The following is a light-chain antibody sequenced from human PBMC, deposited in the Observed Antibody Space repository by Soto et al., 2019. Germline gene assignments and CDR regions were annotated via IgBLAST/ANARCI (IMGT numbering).Light chain of an antibody. J-gene: IGLJ2*01. CDR1: SSDIGAYNF. Sequence: QSILNQPASVSGSPGQSITNSCTGPSSDIGAYNFVSWYQQHPGKAPKLMLYDVNIRPSGVSNRFSGSKSGNTASLTISGLQAEDEADYYCTSWTTSTTMIFGGGTKVTVL. CDR3: TSWTTSTTMI. V-gene: IGLV2-14*03. CDR2: DVN.